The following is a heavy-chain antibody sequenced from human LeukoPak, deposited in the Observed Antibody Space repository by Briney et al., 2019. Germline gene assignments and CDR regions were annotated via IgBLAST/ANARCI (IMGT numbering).Heavy chain of an antibody. Sequence: GGSLRLSCAASGFTSSSYSMNWVRQAPGKGLEWVSSITSSSSYIYYADSVKGRFTISRDNAKNSLYLQMNSLRAEDTAVYYCARHVVAVGFDYWGQGTLVTVSP. V-gene: IGHV3-21*01. CDR1: GFTSSSYS. CDR2: ITSSSSYI. CDR3: ARHVVAVGFDY. D-gene: IGHD3-22*01. J-gene: IGHJ4*02.